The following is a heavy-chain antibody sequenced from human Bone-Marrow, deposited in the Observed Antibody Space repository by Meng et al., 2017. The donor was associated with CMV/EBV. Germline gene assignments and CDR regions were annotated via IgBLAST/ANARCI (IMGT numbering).Heavy chain of an antibody. D-gene: IGHD6-6*01. CDR1: GYTFTTYG. Sequence: QVQLVQSGVEVKKPGASVKVSCKASGYTFTTYGLSWVRQAPGQGLEWMGWISNYNGNTNYAQKFQDRVTMTTDASTSMAYMELRSLRFDDTAIYYCARDMIASRPEWFDPWGQGTLVTVSS. CDR3: ARDMIASRPEWFDP. V-gene: IGHV1-18*01. J-gene: IGHJ5*02. CDR2: ISNYNGNT.